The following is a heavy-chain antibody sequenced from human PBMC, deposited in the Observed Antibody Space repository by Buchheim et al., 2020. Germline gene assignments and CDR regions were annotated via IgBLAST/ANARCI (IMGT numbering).Heavy chain of an antibody. D-gene: IGHD2-15*01. CDR1: GGSFSGYY. CDR3: ARGYCSGGSCYSFDY. J-gene: IGHJ4*02. V-gene: IGHV4-34*01. Sequence: QVQLQQWGAGLLKPSETLSLTCAVYGGSFSGYYWSWIRQPPGKGLEWIGEINHSGSTNYNPSLKSRVPIPVDTSKNQFSLKLSSVTAADTAVYYCARGYCSGGSCYSFDYWGQGTL. CDR2: INHSGST.